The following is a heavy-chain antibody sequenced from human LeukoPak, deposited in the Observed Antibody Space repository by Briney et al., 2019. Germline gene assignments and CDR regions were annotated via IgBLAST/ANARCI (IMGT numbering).Heavy chain of an antibody. V-gene: IGHV1-46*01. CDR2: INPSGGST. Sequence: GASVTVSCKASGYTFTIYYMHWVRQAPGQGLEWMGIINPSGGSTSYAQKFQGRVTMTRDTSTSTVYMELSSLRSEDTAVYYCARGTRLRLGELSLRHAFDIWGQGTMVTVSS. J-gene: IGHJ3*02. CDR3: ARGTRLRLGELSLRHAFDI. D-gene: IGHD3-16*02. CDR1: GYTFTIYY.